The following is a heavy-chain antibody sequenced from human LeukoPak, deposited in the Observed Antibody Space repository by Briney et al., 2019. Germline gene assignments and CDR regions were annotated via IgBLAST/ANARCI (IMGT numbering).Heavy chain of an antibody. V-gene: IGHV3-23*01. CDR3: AKRGPSVTTESYYFDY. CDR1: GFTFSDYA. D-gene: IGHD4-17*01. J-gene: IGHJ4*02. CDR2: ISGSGDTT. Sequence: GGSLRLSCAASGFTFSDYAMSWVREAPGKGLEWLSSISGSGDTTYYADSVKGRFTISRDNSKSTVDLQMNSLIAEDTAIYYCAKRGPSVTTESYYFDYWGQGSLVTVSS.